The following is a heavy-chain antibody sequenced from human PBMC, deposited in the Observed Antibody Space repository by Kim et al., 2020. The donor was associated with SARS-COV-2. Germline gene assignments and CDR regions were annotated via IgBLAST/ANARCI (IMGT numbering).Heavy chain of an antibody. CDR2: ISYDGSNK. J-gene: IGHJ4*02. V-gene: IGHV3-30-3*01. CDR1: GFTFSSYA. D-gene: IGHD3-22*01. CDR3: ARDGDYYDSSGYGYYFDY. Sequence: GGSLRLSCAASGFTFSSYAMHWVRQAPGKGLEWVAVISYDGSNKYYADSVKGRFTISRDNSKNTLYLQMNSLRAEDTAVYYCARDGDYYDSSGYGYYFDYWGQGTLVTVSS.